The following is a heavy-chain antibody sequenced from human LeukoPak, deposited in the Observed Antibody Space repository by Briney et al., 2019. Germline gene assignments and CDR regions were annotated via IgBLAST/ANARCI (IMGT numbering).Heavy chain of an antibody. D-gene: IGHD5-18*01. Sequence: PGGSLRLSCAASGFTFNNYAMSWVRQAPGKGLEWVSAIGGSGSSTYYTDSVKGRFTISRDNSKNTLYLQMNSLRAEDTAVYYCAKNAHYQGYSYGGIDYWGQGTLVTVSS. CDR1: GFTFNNYA. V-gene: IGHV3-23*01. CDR3: AKNAHYQGYSYGGIDY. CDR2: IGGSGSST. J-gene: IGHJ4*02.